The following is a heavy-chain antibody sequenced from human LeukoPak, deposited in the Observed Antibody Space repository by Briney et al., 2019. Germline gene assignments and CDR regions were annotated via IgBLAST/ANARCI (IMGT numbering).Heavy chain of an antibody. CDR1: GGTLSSYA. Sequence: ASVKVSCKASGGTLSSYAISWVRQAPGQGLEWMGRIIPILGIANYAQKFQGRVTITADKSTSTAYMELSSLRSEDTAVYYCARGFSIEYYFDYWGQGTLVTVSS. CDR3: ARGFSIEYYFDY. V-gene: IGHV1-69*04. J-gene: IGHJ4*02. CDR2: IIPILGIA.